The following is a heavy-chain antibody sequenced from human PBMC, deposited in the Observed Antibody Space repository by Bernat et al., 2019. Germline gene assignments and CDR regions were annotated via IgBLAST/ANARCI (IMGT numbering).Heavy chain of an antibody. CDR3: ARDYWNVFSLHWFDP. Sequence: QVQLQESGPGLVKPSETLSLTCAVSGYSISSGYYWGWIRQPPGKGLEWIGSIYHSGSTYYNPSLKSRVTISVDTSKNQFSLKLSSVTAADTAVYYCARDYWNVFSLHWFDPWGQGTLVTVSS. J-gene: IGHJ5*02. V-gene: IGHV4-38-2*02. D-gene: IGHD1-1*01. CDR2: IYHSGST. CDR1: GYSISSGYY.